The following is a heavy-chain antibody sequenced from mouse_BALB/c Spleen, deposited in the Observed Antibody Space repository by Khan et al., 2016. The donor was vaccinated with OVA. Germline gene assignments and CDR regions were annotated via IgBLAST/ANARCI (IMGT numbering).Heavy chain of an antibody. CDR2: IYPGSDNT. V-gene: IGHV1-77*01. J-gene: IGHJ3*01. CDR3: AREWAAWFPY. CDR1: GYTFTDYY. Sequence: QVQLQQPGAELVRPGASVTLSCKASGYTFTDYYINRMRQRTGQGLEWIGEIYPGSDNTYYNEKFKGKATLTADKSSSTAYMQLSRLTSEDSAVYFCAREWAAWFPYWGQGTLVTVSA.